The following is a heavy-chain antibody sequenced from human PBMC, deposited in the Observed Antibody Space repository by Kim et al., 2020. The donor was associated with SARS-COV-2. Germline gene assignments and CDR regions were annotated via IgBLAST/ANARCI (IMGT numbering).Heavy chain of an antibody. V-gene: IGHV4-61*03. CDR3: VRGGRSSSLFDS. D-gene: IGHD6-6*01. CDR2: A. Sequence: ANYTPPLNSRGTISRDTSKNRLSLELTSVTAADTAVYFCVRGGRSSSLFDSWGQGTLVTVSS. J-gene: IGHJ4*02.